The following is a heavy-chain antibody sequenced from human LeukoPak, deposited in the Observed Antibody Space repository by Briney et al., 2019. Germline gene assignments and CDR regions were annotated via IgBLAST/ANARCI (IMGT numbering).Heavy chain of an antibody. CDR3: ASGLGHCSSTSCIPWWY. J-gene: IGHJ4*02. CDR1: GFTFSYYW. D-gene: IGHD2-2*01. CDR2: INSNGSST. V-gene: IGHV3-74*01. Sequence: GGSLRLSCAASGFTFSYYWMHWVRQAPGKGLEWVSRINSNGSSTTYADSVKGRFTISRDNAKNMLYLQMNRLRAEDTAVYYCASGLGHCSSTSCIPWWYCGQGALVTVSS.